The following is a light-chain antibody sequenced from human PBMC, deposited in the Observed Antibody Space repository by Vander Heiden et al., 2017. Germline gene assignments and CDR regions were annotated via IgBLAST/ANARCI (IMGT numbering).Light chain of an antibody. J-gene: IGLJ3*02. CDR2: DVS. V-gene: IGLV2-14*03. Sequence: QSALPQPASVSGSPGQSHTISGTGTSSDVGGYNYVSWYQQRRGKAPDLMIYDVSTQPSGVSNRFSGSKSGNTASLTISGLQAEDEADYYCSAYTSSHTLVFGGGTKLTVL. CDR3: SAYTSSHTLV. CDR1: SSDVGGYNY.